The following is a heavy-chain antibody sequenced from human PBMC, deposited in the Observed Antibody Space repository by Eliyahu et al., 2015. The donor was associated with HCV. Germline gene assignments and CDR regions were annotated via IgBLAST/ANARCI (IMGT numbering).Heavy chain of an antibody. Sequence: QVQLQESGPGLVKPSETLSLTCTVSGGSITTYYWSWIRQSPGKGLEWLGYIHYSGSTNYNPSLKSRVTISVDTSKNQFSLKLTSVTAADTAVYYCASGGGGIAVAGTGGWFDPWGQGTLVTVSS. D-gene: IGHD6-19*01. J-gene: IGHJ5*02. V-gene: IGHV4-59*01. CDR2: IHYSGST. CDR3: ASGGGGIAVAGTGGWFDP. CDR1: GGSITTYY.